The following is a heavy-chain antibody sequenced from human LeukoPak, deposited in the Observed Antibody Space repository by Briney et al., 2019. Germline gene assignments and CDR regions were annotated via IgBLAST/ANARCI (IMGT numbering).Heavy chain of an antibody. V-gene: IGHV3-15*01. D-gene: IGHD2/OR15-2a*01. Sequence: GGSLRLSCATSGFMFSDAWLSWVRQAPGKGLEWVGRIKYDGTADYAAPVKGRFTISRDVSKATLYLQMNSLKTEDTAIYYCTTVSHFYLGGQGTLVTVSS. CDR2: IKYDGTA. J-gene: IGHJ4*02. CDR1: GFMFSDAW. CDR3: TTVSHFYL.